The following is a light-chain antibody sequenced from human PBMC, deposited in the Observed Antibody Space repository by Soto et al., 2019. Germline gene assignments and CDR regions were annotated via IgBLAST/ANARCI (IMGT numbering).Light chain of an antibody. CDR2: EVS. J-gene: IGLJ1*01. Sequence: QSALTQPASVSGSPGQSITISCTGTSSDVCNYKYVSWYQQHPGKAPKLMIYEVSNRPSGVSNRFSGSESGNTASLTISGLQAEDETDYYCFSYTSSGTYVFGTGTKVTVL. CDR1: SSDVCNYKY. V-gene: IGLV2-14*01. CDR3: FSYTSSGTYV.